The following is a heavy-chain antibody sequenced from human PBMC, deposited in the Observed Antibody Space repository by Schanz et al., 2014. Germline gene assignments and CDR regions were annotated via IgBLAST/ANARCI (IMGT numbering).Heavy chain of an antibody. CDR1: GFTFSDAW. J-gene: IGHJ4*02. Sequence: VQLVESGGGLVKPGGFLRLSCAASGFTFSDAWMSWVRQAPGKGLEWVSAISGGGGTIYYADSVKGRFTISRDNAKNTLYLQMNSLRAEDTAVYYCARVKGGFDYWGQGTLVTVSS. CDR3: ARVKGGFDY. V-gene: IGHV3-11*04. CDR2: SGGGGTI. D-gene: IGHD3-16*01.